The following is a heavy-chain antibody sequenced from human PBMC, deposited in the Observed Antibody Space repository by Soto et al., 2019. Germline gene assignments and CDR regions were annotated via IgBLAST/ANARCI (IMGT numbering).Heavy chain of an antibody. D-gene: IGHD5-12*01. CDR3: ARVEMAPSNFDY. J-gene: IGHJ4*02. CDR2: INAGNGNK. V-gene: IGHV1-3*05. Sequence: QVQLVQSGAEEKKPGASVKVSCKASGYTFTSYAMHWVRQAHGQRLEWMGWINAGNGNKKYAQKFRGRVTMTRDTSATTAYMERSSLRAEDTAVYYCARVEMAPSNFDYWGQGTLVTVSS. CDR1: GYTFTSYA.